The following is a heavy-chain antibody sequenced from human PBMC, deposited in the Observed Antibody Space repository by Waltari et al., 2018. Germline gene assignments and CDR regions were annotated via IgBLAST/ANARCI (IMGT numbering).Heavy chain of an antibody. CDR3: ARGDDFWSGYFDY. CDR2: NYTSGST. D-gene: IGHD3-3*01. Sequence: QVQLQESGPGLVKPSETLSLTCTVSGGSISRYYLSWLRQPAGKGLEWIGRNYTSGSTNYNPSLKSRVTMSVDTSKNQFSLKLSSVTAADTAVYYCARGDDFWSGYFDYWGQGTLVTVSS. J-gene: IGHJ4*02. V-gene: IGHV4-4*07. CDR1: GGSISRYY.